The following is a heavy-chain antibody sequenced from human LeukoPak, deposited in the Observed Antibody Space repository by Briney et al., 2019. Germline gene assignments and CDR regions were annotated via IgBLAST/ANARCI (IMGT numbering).Heavy chain of an antibody. J-gene: IGHJ4*02. CDR1: GLTVTNNY. D-gene: IGHD4-17*01. CDR3: TYGDYPLTY. Sequence: SGGSLSLSCAASGLTVTNNYWNWARQPPGKGPEWISLIYSNGDTRYADSVKGRFTFSRDNSKNTLYLQMNSLRAEDTAVYYCTYGDYPLTYWGQGTLVSVSS. CDR2: IYSNGDT. V-gene: IGHV3-66*01.